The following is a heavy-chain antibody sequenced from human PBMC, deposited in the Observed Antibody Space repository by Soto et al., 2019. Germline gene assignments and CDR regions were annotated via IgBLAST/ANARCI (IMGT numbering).Heavy chain of an antibody. J-gene: IGHJ4*02. CDR1: GFTFDSCA. D-gene: IGHD6-19*01. CDR3: AKGKSSAWYYFDF. CDR2: ISGSGGST. V-gene: IGHV3-23*01. Sequence: EVQILESGGGLVQPGGSLRLSCAASGFTFDSCAMSWVRQAPGKGLEWILGISGSGGSTYYADSVKGRFTISRDNSKNTLYLQTNGPRADDTAVYYCAKGKSSAWYYFDFWGQGTLVTDST.